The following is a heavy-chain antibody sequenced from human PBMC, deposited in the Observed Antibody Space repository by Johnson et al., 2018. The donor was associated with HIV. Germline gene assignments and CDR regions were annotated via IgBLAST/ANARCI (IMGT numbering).Heavy chain of an antibody. CDR1: GFTFSSYA. Sequence: VQLVESGGGLVQPGGSLRLSCAASGFTFSSYAMSWVRQAPGKVLEWVSAISGSGGSTYYADSVKGRFTISRDNSKKTVYLQMNSLRPEDTAVYYCARTSGSFSTDAFDIWGQGTMVTVSS. J-gene: IGHJ3*02. V-gene: IGHV3-23*04. CDR3: ARTSGSFSTDAFDI. D-gene: IGHD1-26*01. CDR2: ISGSGGST.